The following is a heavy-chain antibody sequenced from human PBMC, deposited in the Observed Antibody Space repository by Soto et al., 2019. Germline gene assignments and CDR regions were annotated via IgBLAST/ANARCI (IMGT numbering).Heavy chain of an antibody. CDR3: SGGVSSSFFRCYHYNMDV. Sequence: SETLSLTCTVSGDSSSGYYWSWIRQPPGKGLEWIGDIHYSGSTNYNPSLKSRVTILVDTSKTQFSLKLNSVTAADTAVYCCSGGVSSSFFRCYHYNMDVWGQGTTVTVPS. V-gene: IGHV4-59*01. CDR1: GDSSSGYY. J-gene: IGHJ6*02. D-gene: IGHD2-8*02. CDR2: IHYSGST.